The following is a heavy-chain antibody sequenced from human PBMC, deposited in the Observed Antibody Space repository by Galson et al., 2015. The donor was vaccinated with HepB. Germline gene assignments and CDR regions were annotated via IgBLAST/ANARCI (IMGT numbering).Heavy chain of an antibody. Sequence: SLRLSCAASGFTFSSYAMSWVRQAPGKGLEWVSAISGSGDNTYYADSVKGRFTISRDNSKNTLYLQMNSLRVEDTAVYYCASQRPTPMIVVVIIPPDWFDPWGQGTLVTVSS. V-gene: IGHV3-23*01. J-gene: IGHJ5*02. CDR3: ASQRPTPMIVVVIIPPDWFDP. CDR1: GFTFSSYA. D-gene: IGHD3-22*01. CDR2: ISGSGDNT.